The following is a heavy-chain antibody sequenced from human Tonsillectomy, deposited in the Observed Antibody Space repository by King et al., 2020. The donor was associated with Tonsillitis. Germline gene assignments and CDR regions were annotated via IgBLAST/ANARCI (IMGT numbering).Heavy chain of an antibody. Sequence: VQLVESGGALVQPGGSLRLSCAASGFTFSSYAMTWVRQAPGKGLEWVSAISGSAGSTYYADSVKGRFTISRDNSKNTLYLQMNSLRAEDTAVYYCAKLGFRSGWYGYCDYWGQGTLVTVSS. J-gene: IGHJ4*02. CDR1: GFTFSSYA. CDR2: ISGSAGST. CDR3: AKLGFRSGWYGYCDY. D-gene: IGHD6-19*01. V-gene: IGHV3-23*04.